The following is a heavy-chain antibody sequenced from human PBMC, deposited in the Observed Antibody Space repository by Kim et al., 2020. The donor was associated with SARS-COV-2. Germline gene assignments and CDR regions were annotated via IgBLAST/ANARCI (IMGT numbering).Heavy chain of an antibody. Sequence: SETLSLTCTVSDGSISSYYWSWIRQPPGKGLEWIGYIYYSGGTNYNPSLNSRVTISVDTSKNQLSLKVKSVTAVDTAVYYCARGTHYYDGAYFDYWGQGTLVTVSS. D-gene: IGHD3-22*01. CDR2: IYYSGGT. J-gene: IGHJ4*02. CDR3: ARGTHYYDGAYFDY. CDR1: DGSISSYY. V-gene: IGHV4-59*01.